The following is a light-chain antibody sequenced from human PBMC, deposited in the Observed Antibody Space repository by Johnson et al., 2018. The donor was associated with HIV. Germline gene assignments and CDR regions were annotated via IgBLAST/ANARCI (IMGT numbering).Light chain of an antibody. CDR2: DNN. Sequence: QSVLTQPPSVSAAPGQKVTISCSGSTSKIGNNYVSWYQHLPGTAPKLLIYDNNKRPSGIPDRFSASKSGTSATLGITGLQPADEADYYCGTWETSLSAGLLYVFGPGTKVTVL. J-gene: IGLJ1*01. CDR1: TSKIGNNY. V-gene: IGLV1-51*01. CDR3: GTWETSLSAGLLYV.